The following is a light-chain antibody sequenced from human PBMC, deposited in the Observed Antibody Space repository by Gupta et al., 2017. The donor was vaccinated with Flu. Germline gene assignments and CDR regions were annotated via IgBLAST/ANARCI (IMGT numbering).Light chain of an antibody. CDR1: QSLSNY. V-gene: IGKV3-11*01. CDR2: DAT. CDR3: QQRTNWPA. J-gene: IGKJ5*01. Sequence: EIVLTQSPATLSWSPGERATLSCRATQSLSNYLEWYQQKPGQAPRLLIYDATNRATGIPARFSGSGSGTDFTLTISSLEPEDFAVYYCQQRTNWPAFGQGTRLEIK.